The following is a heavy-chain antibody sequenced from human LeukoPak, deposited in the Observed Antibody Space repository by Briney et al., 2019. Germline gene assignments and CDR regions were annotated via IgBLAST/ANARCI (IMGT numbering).Heavy chain of an antibody. V-gene: IGHV4-59*08. Sequence: SETLSLTCTVSGGSISSYYWSWIRQPPGKGLDWIGDIYYSGSTNYNPSLKSRVTISVDTSKNQFSLKLSSVTAADTAVYYCAATYYYDSSGYVGDYWGQGTLVTVSS. D-gene: IGHD3-22*01. CDR1: GGSISSYY. CDR2: IYYSGST. CDR3: AATYYYDSSGYVGDY. J-gene: IGHJ4*02.